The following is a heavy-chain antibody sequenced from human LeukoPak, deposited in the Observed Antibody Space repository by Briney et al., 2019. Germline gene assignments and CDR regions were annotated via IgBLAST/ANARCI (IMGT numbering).Heavy chain of an antibody. V-gene: IGHV4-59*08. Sequence: PSETLSLTCTVSGDSIRSFYWTWIRQPPGKGLEWIGYICYSGSTNYNPSLKGRVTISLDTSEKQFSLKLTSVTAADTAVYYCASAKPYFDYWGQGSLVTVSS. CDR2: ICYSGST. CDR3: ASAKPYFDY. J-gene: IGHJ4*02. CDR1: GDSIRSFY.